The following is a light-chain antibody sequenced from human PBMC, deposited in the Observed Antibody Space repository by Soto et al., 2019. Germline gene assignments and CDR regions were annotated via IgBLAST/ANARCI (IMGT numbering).Light chain of an antibody. V-gene: IGKV3-20*01. J-gene: IGKJ1*01. CDR2: GAS. CDR1: QSVCSNC. CDR3: QHYGTTPWT. Sequence: ETVLTQSPGTLSLSPGEGATLSCRASQSVCSNCLAWYQQKPGQAPRLLIFGASGRATGIPDTFSGSGSGTDFTLTISRLESEDFAVYYCQHYGTTPWTFGQGTKVEI.